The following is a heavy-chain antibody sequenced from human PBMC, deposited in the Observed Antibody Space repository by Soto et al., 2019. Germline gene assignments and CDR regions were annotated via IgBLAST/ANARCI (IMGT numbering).Heavy chain of an antibody. V-gene: IGHV3-33*01. Sequence: QVQLVESGGGVVQPGRSLRLSCAASGFTFSSYGMHWVRQAPGKGLEWVAVIWYDGSNKYYADSVKGRFTISRDNSKNTLYLQMNSLRAEDTAVYYCAREWELLADYWGQGTLVTVSS. CDR1: GFTFSSYG. J-gene: IGHJ4*02. CDR3: AREWELLADY. D-gene: IGHD1-26*01. CDR2: IWYDGSNK.